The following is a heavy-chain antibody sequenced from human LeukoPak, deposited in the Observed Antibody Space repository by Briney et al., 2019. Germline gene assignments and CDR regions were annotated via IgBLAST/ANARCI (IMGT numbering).Heavy chain of an antibody. Sequence: RSWETLSLTCAVYGGSLSYYYWSWIRQPPEEGLEWIGEINRSGSTNYNPSLKSRVSISVDTSKNQFSLKLSSVTAADTAVYYCARGGFYCGDDCYVDYWGQGTLVTVS. J-gene: IGHJ4*02. V-gene: IGHV4-34*01. D-gene: IGHD2-21*02. CDR2: INRSGST. CDR1: GGSLSYYY. CDR3: ARGGFYCGDDCYVDY.